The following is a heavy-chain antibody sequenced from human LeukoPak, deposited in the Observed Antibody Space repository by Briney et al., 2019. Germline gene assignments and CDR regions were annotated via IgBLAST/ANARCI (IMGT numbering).Heavy chain of an antibody. CDR1: GGTLSSYA. CDR3: ARDGVVVVPAAPYNWFDP. V-gene: IGHV1-69*05. D-gene: IGHD2-2*01. CDR2: IIPIFGTA. Sequence: SVKVSCKASGGTLSSYAISWVRQAPGQGLEWMGRIIPIFGTANYAQKFQGRVTITTDESTSTAYMELSSLRSEDTAVYYCARDGVVVVPAAPYNWFDPWGQGTLVTVSS. J-gene: IGHJ5*02.